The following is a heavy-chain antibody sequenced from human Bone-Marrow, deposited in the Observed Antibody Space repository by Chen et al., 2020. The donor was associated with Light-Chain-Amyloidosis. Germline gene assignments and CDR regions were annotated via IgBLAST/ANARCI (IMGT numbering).Heavy chain of an antibody. Sequence: QVQLQESGPGLVKPSETLSLTCSVSGGSVSRYYWSWIRQSPGKELEWIGYIYYRESSNYNPSLKIRATISADPSENKVSLKVTSVTAADTAGYFCARHLVVGVPEPRLGWDSWGQGTLVVVSS. D-gene: IGHD1-26*01. J-gene: IGHJ4*02. CDR2: IYYRESS. CDR1: GGSVSRYY. V-gene: IGHV4-59*08. CDR3: ARHLVVGVPEPRLGWDS.